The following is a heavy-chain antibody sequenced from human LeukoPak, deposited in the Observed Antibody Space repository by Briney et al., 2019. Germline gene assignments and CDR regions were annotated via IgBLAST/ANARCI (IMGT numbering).Heavy chain of an antibody. CDR1: GGSFSGYY. Sequence: SETLSLTCAVYGGSFSGYYWNWIRQPPGKGLEWIGSLYNSGSPNYNPSLKSRVTISLDTSKNHFSLRLTSVTSADTAVYYCARQSAGFDLWGQGTLVTVSS. V-gene: IGHV4-59*08. J-gene: IGHJ4*02. CDR2: LYNSGSP. CDR3: ARQSAGFDL.